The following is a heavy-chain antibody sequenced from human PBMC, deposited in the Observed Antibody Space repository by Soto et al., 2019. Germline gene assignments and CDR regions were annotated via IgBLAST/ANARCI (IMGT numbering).Heavy chain of an antibody. D-gene: IGHD1-1*01. CDR2: IIAMFGVA. CDR1: GDTFSTYS. Sequence: QVQLVQSGTEVKKPGSSVKVSCKASGDTFSTYSISWVRQAPGQGLEWMGGIIAMFGVAVYAQKFQGRVTITADDPTSTVYMVLSSLRSEDTAFYSCAREVQGNSSRYHTWFDPWGQGSLVTVSS. CDR3: AREVQGNSSRYHTWFDP. V-gene: IGHV1-69*01. J-gene: IGHJ5*02.